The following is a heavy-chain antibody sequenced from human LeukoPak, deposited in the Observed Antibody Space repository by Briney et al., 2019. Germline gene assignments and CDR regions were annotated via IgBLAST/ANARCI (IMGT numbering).Heavy chain of an antibody. CDR2: IYYSGST. J-gene: IGHJ5*02. CDR3: ARGPVYENVLRYFDWFTSGASGFDP. CDR1: GGSISSSSYY. Sequence: SETLSLTCTVSGGSISSSSYYWGWIRQPPGKGLEWIGSIYYSGSTYYNPSLKSRVTISVDTSKNQFSLKLSSVTAADTAVYYCARGPVYENVLRYFDWFTSGASGFDPWGQGTLVTVSS. V-gene: IGHV4-39*07. D-gene: IGHD3-9*01.